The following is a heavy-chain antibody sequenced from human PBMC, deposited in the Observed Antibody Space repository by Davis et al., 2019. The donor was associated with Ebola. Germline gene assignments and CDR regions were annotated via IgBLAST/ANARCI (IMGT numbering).Heavy chain of an antibody. CDR3: ATQGGYSNGGHFDF. J-gene: IGHJ4*02. Sequence: PGGSLRLSCVVSGFTLSNSAMVWVRQAPGKGLEWVASVAFDGGNKFYADSVKGRFTISRDESKDTLYLQMSSLRGDDTAVYYCATQGGYSNGGHFDFWGQGTLVTVSS. D-gene: IGHD4-11*01. CDR1: GFTLSNSA. CDR2: VAFDGGNK. V-gene: IGHV3-30*04.